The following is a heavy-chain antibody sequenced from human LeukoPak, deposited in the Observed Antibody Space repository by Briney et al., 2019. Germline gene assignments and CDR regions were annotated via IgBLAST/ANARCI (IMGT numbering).Heavy chain of an antibody. J-gene: IGHJ6*02. D-gene: IGHD2-21*02. CDR2: IWYDGSNK. CDR1: GFTFSSYG. Sequence: PGGSLRLSCAASGFTFSSYGMHWVRQAPGKGLEWVAVIWYDGSNKYYADSVKGRFTISRDNSKNTLYLQMNSLRAEDTAVYYCASSYCGGDCYSNSYYGMDVWGQGTTVTVSS. CDR3: ASSYCGGDCYSNSYYGMDV. V-gene: IGHV3-33*01.